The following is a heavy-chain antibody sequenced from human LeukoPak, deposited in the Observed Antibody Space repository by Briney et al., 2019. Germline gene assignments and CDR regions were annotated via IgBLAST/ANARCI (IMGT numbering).Heavy chain of an antibody. CDR2: ISGSGGST. Sequence: GGSLRLSCAASGFTFSNYAMSWVRQAPGMGLERVSAISGSGGSTYYADSMKGRFTISRDNSRNTLYLQINSLSADDTAVYYCAKGTRLTIFGVLIPFDYWGQGTLVTVSS. J-gene: IGHJ4*02. D-gene: IGHD3-3*01. V-gene: IGHV3-23*01. CDR3: AKGTRLTIFGVLIPFDY. CDR1: GFTFSNYA.